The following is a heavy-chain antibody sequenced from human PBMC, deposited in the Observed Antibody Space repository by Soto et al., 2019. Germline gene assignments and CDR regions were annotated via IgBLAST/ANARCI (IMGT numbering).Heavy chain of an antibody. J-gene: IGHJ4*02. CDR2: IYYSGST. D-gene: IGHD3-22*01. CDR1: GGSISSYY. V-gene: IGHV4-59*08. Sequence: TLSLTCTVSGGSISSYYWSWIRQPPGKGLEWIGYIYYSGSTNYNPSLKSRVTISVDTSKNQFSLKLSSVTAADTAVYYCARTYYYDSSGYLAFDFDYWGQGTLVTVSS. CDR3: ARTYYYDSSGYLAFDFDY.